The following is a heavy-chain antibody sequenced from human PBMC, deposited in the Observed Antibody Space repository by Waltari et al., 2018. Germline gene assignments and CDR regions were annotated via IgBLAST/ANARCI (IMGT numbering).Heavy chain of an antibody. J-gene: IGHJ3*02. V-gene: IGHV3-74*01. Sequence: EVQLVESGGGLVQPGGSLRLSCAASGFTFGSYWMHWVRQAPGKGLVWVSRINSDGTTSGYADSVRGRFTISRDNAKDTLFLQMNSLRAEDTAVYYCAELSSSAFDIWGQGTMVTVSS. CDR3: AELSSSAFDI. CDR1: GFTFGSYW. CDR2: INSDGTTS. D-gene: IGHD3-16*02.